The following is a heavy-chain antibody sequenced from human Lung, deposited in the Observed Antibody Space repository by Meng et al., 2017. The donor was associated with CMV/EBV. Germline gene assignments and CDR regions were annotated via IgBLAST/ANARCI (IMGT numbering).Heavy chain of an antibody. J-gene: IGHJ4*02. CDR1: GDSTSSGEYF. CDR2: MDYRGST. V-gene: IGHV4-30-4*01. D-gene: IGHD2-2*01. Sequence: QLQESAPGLVKPSQPLSLTCTVSGDSTSSGEYFWSWIRQPPGKGLEWIGYMDYRGSTFYNPSLKSRVTISVDTSKNQFSLKLSSVTAADTAVYFCARGELLWDYWGQGTLVTVSS. CDR3: ARGELLWDY.